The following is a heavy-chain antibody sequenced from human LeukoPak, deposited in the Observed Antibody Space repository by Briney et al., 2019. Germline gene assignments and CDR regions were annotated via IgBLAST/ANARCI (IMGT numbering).Heavy chain of an antibody. J-gene: IGHJ5*02. D-gene: IGHD3-10*01. V-gene: IGHV1-18*01. Sequence: ASAKVSCKASGYTFTSYSISLVRQAPGQGLEWMGWISAYNGNTNYAQKLQGRVTMTTDTSTSTAYMELRSLRSDDTAVYYCARVGEVLLWFGELSWFDPWGQGTLVTVSS. CDR1: GYTFTSYS. CDR2: ISAYNGNT. CDR3: ARVGEVLLWFGELSWFDP.